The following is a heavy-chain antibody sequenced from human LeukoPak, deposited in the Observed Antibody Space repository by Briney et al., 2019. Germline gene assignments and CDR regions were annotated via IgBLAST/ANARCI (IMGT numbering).Heavy chain of an antibody. CDR1: GFTFSSYG. Sequence: GGSLRLSCAASGFTFSSYGMHWVRQAPGKGLEWVAVISYDGSNKYYADSVKGRFTISRDNSKNTLYLQMNSLKTEDTAVYYCTRLSSGYAHDAHDIWGQGTTVAVSS. D-gene: IGHD3-22*01. V-gene: IGHV3-30*03. J-gene: IGHJ3*02. CDR3: TRLSSGYAHDAHDI. CDR2: ISYDGSNK.